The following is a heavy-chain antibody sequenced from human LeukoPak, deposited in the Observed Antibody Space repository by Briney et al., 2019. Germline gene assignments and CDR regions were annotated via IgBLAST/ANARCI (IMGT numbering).Heavy chain of an antibody. CDR2: ISAYNGNT. V-gene: IGHV1-18*01. CDR1: GYTFTSYG. CDR3: ARASLHGGFDY. D-gene: IGHD3-16*01. Sequence: ASVKVSCKASGYTFTSYGISWVRQAPGQGLEWMGWISAYNGNTNYAQKFQGWVTMTRDTSISTAYMELSRLRSDDTAVYYCARASLHGGFDYWGQGTLVTVSS. J-gene: IGHJ4*02.